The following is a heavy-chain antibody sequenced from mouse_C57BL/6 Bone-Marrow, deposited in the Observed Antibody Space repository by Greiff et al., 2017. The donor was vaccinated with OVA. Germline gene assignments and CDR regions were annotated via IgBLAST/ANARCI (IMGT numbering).Heavy chain of an antibody. Sequence: EVMLVESGGGLVKPGGSLKLSCAASGFTFSSYAMSWVRQTPEKRLEWVATISDGGSYTYYPDNVKGRFTISRDNAKNNLYLQMSHLKSEDTAMYYCTREPPYYYGSRNWYFDVWGTGTTVTVSS. CDR3: TREPPYYYGSRNWYFDV. V-gene: IGHV5-4*01. CDR1: GFTFSSYA. J-gene: IGHJ1*03. D-gene: IGHD1-1*01. CDR2: ISDGGSYT.